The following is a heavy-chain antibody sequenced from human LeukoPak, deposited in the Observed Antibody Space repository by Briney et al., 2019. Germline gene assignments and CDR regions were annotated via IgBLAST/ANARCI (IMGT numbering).Heavy chain of an antibody. D-gene: IGHD2-2*01. V-gene: IGHV3-74*01. Sequence: PGGSLRLSCAASGFTFSSPWMHWVRQGPGKGLVWVSRINGDGSSTTYADSVKGRFTISRDNAKNKLYLQMNILRAEDTAVYYCARARCSRTSCNTESDYWGQGTLVTVSS. J-gene: IGHJ4*02. CDR3: ARARCSRTSCNTESDY. CDR2: INGDGSST. CDR1: GFTFSSPW.